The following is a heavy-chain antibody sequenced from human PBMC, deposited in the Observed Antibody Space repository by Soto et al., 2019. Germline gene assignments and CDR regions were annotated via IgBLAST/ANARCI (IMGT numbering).Heavy chain of an antibody. CDR2: IDNRGTSI. CDR3: ARGQCTSTICYRQYYAMDV. Sequence: PGGSLRLSCVDSGLTSSNYEMNWVRQAPGKGLEWVSYIDNRGTSIYYADSVKGRFTISRDNAKSALYLQMNSLRADDSAVYYCARGQCTSTICYRQYYAMDVWGKGTTVTVSS. J-gene: IGHJ6*04. V-gene: IGHV3-48*03. CDR1: GLTSSNYE. D-gene: IGHD2-2*02.